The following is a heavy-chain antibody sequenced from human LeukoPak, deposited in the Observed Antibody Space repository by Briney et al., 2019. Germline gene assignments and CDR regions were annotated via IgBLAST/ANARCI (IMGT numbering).Heavy chain of an antibody. J-gene: IGHJ6*03. D-gene: IGHD3-10*01. CDR2: ISCTSSSI. V-gene: IGHV3-21*01. Sequence: TGGSLRLSCAASGFTFNSYSMNWVRQAPGKGLEWVSSISCTSSSIYYADSVKGRFTISRDNAKNSLYLQMNSLRAEDTAVYYCARDAYYYGSGSLESYYYYYMDVWGKGTAVTVSS. CDR1: GFTFNSYS. CDR3: ARDAYYYGSGSLESYYYYYMDV.